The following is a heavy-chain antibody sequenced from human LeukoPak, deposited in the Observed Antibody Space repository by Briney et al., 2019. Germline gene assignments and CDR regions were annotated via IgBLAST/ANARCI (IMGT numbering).Heavy chain of an antibody. D-gene: IGHD5-18*01. CDR1: GVSFSGYY. Sequence: SETLSLTCAVSGVSFSGYYWSWIRQPPGKGLEWIGEINHSGSTNYNPPLKSRVTISVDTSKNQFSLKLSSVTAADTAVYYCARSPDTAMGESWGQGTLVTVSS. V-gene: IGHV4-34*01. J-gene: IGHJ4*02. CDR3: ARSPDTAMGES. CDR2: INHSGST.